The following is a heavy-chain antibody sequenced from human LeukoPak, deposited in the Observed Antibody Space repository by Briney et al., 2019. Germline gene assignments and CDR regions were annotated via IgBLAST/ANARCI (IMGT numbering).Heavy chain of an antibody. CDR2: TRNKANSYTT. V-gene: IGHV3-72*01. D-gene: IGHD3-16*02. CDR3: TGARGTYRQFDY. J-gene: IGHJ4*02. Sequence: TGGSLRLSCATSGFTLSGHYMDWVRQAPGKGLEWVARTRNKANSYTTEYAASVKGRFTISRDDSKNSLNLQMNSLKTEDTAVYYCTGARGTYRQFDYWGQGTLVTVSS. CDR1: GFTLSGHY.